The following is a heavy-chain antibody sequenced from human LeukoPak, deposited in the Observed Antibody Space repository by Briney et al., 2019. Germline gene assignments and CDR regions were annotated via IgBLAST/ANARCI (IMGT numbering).Heavy chain of an antibody. CDR2: IFHSGST. J-gene: IGHJ4*02. V-gene: IGHV4-38-2*01. CDR1: GYSISSGYC. Sequence: SETLSLTCAASGYSISSGYCWVWIRQPPGKGLEWIGSIFHSGSTYYNPSLQSRVTISLDTSKNHFSLKLSSVTAADTALYYCARGDYYSNGCPFDYWGQGTLVTVSS. D-gene: IGHD6-19*01. CDR3: ARGDYYSNGCPFDY.